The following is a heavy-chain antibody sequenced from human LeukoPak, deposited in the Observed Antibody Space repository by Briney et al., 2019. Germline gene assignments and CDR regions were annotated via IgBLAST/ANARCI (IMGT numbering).Heavy chain of an antibody. V-gene: IGHV4-34*01. Sequence: SETLSLTCAVCGGSCSDYYWSWIRQPPGKGLERSGEINHSGSPNYNPSLKSRVTISVDTSKNQFSLKLSSVTAADTAVYYCASVPYSSSWYYFDYWGQGTLVTVSS. D-gene: IGHD6-13*01. J-gene: IGHJ4*02. CDR1: GGSCSDYY. CDR3: ASVPYSSSWYYFDY. CDR2: INHSGSP.